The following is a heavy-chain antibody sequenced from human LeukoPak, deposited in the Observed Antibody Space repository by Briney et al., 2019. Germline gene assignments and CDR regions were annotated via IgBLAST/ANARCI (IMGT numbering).Heavy chain of an antibody. Sequence: PGGSLRLSCAASGFTFSSYAMSWVRQAPGKGLEWVSAISGSGGSTYYADSVKGRFTISRDNSKNTLYLQMNSLRAEDTAVYYCAKDEGYCSGGSCYGLCDYWGQGTLVTVSS. J-gene: IGHJ4*02. D-gene: IGHD2-15*01. CDR3: AKDEGYCSGGSCYGLCDY. CDR1: GFTFSSYA. CDR2: ISGSGGST. V-gene: IGHV3-23*01.